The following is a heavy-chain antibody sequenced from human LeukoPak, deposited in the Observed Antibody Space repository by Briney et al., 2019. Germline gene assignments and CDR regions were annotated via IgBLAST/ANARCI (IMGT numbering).Heavy chain of an antibody. CDR2: IYYSGST. J-gene: IGHJ5*02. Sequence: ASQTLSLTCTVSGGSISSGGYYWSWIRQPPGKGLEWIGYIYYSGSTNYNPSLKSRVTISVDTSKNQFSLKLSSVTAADTAVYYCARVVSGFGSGSYYKKGWFDPWGQGTLVTVSS. V-gene: IGHV4-61*08. CDR3: ARVVSGFGSGSYYKKGWFDP. D-gene: IGHD3-10*01. CDR1: GGSISSGGYY.